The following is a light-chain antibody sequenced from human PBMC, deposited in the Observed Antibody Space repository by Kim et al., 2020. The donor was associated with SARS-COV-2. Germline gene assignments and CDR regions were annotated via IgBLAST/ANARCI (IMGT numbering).Light chain of an antibody. CDR3: SSYTSSSTRV. Sequence: QSALTQPASVSGSPGQSIPISCTGTSSDVGGYNYVSWYQQHPGKAPKLMIYDVSNRPSGVSNRFSCSKSGNTASLTISGLQAEDEADYYCSSYTSSSTRVFGGGTQLTVL. J-gene: IGLJ3*02. V-gene: IGLV2-14*03. CDR1: SSDVGGYNY. CDR2: DVS.